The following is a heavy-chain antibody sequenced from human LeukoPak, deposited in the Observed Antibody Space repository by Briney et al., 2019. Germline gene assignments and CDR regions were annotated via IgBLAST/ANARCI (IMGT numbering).Heavy chain of an antibody. CDR2: INHSGST. CDR1: GFTFSSYE. V-gene: IGHV4-34*01. Sequence: GSLRLSCAASGFTFSSYEMNWVRQAPGKGLGWIGEINHSGSTNYNPSLKSRVTISVDTSKNQFSLKLSSVTAADTAMYYCASGDSSGYYRDAFDIWGQGTMVTVSS. D-gene: IGHD3-22*01. CDR3: ASGDSSGYYRDAFDI. J-gene: IGHJ3*02.